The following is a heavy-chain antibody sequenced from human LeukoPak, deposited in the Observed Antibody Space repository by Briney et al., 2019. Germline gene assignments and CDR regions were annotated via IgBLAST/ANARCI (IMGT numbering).Heavy chain of an antibody. CDR2: ISWNSGSI. Sequence: PGGSLRLSCAASGFTFDDYAMHWVRQAPGKGLEWVSGISWNSGSIGYADSVKGRFTISRDNAKNSLYLQMNSLRAEDMALYYCAKDIRGVWQQGSFDYWGQGTLVTVSS. J-gene: IGHJ4*02. V-gene: IGHV3-9*03. CDR3: AKDIRGVWQQGSFDY. D-gene: IGHD6-13*01. CDR1: GFTFDDYA.